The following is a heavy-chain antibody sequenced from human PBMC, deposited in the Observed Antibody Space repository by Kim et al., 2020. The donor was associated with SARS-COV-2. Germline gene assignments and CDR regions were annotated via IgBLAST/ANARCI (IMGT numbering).Heavy chain of an antibody. V-gene: IGHV7-4-1*02. J-gene: IGHJ4*02. CDR1: GYTFTSYA. D-gene: IGHD3-16*02. Sequence: ASVKVSCKASGYTFTSYAMNWVRQAPGQGLEWMGWINTNTGNPTYAQGFTGRFVFSLDTSVSTAYLQISSLKAEDTAVYYCARAPPIMITFGGVIAPTDYWGQGTLVTVSS. CDR3: ARAPPIMITFGGVIAPTDY. CDR2: INTNTGNP.